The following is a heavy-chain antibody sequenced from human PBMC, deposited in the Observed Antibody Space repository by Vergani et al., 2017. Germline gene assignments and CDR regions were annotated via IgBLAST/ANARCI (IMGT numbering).Heavy chain of an antibody. CDR1: GYSFTSYW. CDR2: IYPGDSDT. V-gene: IGHV5-51*01. J-gene: IGHJ6*02. D-gene: IGHD3-10*01. CDR3: ARLFRVESSARSHDGSGSYNKYYYYGMDV. Sequence: EVQLVQSGAEVKKPGESLKISCKGSGYSFTSYWIGWVRQMPGKGLEWIGIIYPGDSDTRYSPSFQGQVTISADKSIRTAYLQWSSLKASDTAMYYCARLFRVESSARSHDGSGSYNKYYYYGMDVWGQGTTVTVSS.